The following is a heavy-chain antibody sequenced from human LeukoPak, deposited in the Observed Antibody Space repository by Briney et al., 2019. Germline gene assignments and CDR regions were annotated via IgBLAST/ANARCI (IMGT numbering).Heavy chain of an antibody. J-gene: IGHJ1*01. CDR1: GFTFSSYA. Sequence: PGGSLRLSCAASGFTFSSYAMSWVRQAPGKGLEWVSAISGSGGSTYYADSVKGRFTISRDNSKNTLYLQMNSLRAEDTAVYYCAREPSIAVAADTPEYFQHWGQGTLVTVSS. CDR3: AREPSIAVAADTPEYFQH. D-gene: IGHD6-19*01. CDR2: ISGSGGST. V-gene: IGHV3-23*01.